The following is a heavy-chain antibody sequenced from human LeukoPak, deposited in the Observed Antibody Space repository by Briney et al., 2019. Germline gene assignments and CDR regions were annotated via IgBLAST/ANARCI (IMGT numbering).Heavy chain of an antibody. CDR3: AASGVAAGTLAASDI. D-gene: IGHD6-13*01. Sequence: ASVKVSCKASGFTFTSSAVQWVRQTRGQRLEWIGWIVVGSGNTNYAQKFQERVTITRDMSTSTAYMELSSLRSEDTAVYYCAASGVAAGTLAASDIWGQGTMVTVSS. CDR2: IVVGSGNT. V-gene: IGHV1-58*01. CDR1: GFTFTSSA. J-gene: IGHJ3*02.